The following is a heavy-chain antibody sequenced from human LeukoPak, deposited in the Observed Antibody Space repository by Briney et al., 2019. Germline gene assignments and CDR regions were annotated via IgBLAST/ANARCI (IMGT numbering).Heavy chain of an antibody. CDR2: IVVGSGNT. Sequence: SVKVSCKASGFTFTTSAVQRVRQARGQRLEWIGWIVVGSGNTNYAQKFQERVTIIRDMSTSTAYMELTSLRSEDTAMYYCAADVPGYNSTWSLLWGQGTLVTVSS. V-gene: IGHV1-58*01. CDR1: GFTFTTSA. D-gene: IGHD6-13*01. CDR3: AADVPGYNSTWSLL. J-gene: IGHJ4*02.